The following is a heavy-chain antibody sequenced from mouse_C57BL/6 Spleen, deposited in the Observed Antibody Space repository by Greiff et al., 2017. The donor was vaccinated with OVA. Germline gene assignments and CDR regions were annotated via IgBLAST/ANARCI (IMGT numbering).Heavy chain of an antibody. CDR2: INPSTGGT. V-gene: IGHV1-42*01. CDR1: GYSFTGYY. D-gene: IGHD2-5*01. CDR3: ARADSNYLYYYAMDY. J-gene: IGHJ4*01. Sequence: EVKLVESGPELVKPGASVKISCKASGYSFTGYYMNWVKQSPEKSLEWIGEINPSTGGTTYNQKFKAKATLTVDKSSSTAYMQLKSLTSEDSAVYYCARADSNYLYYYAMDYWGQGTSVTVSS.